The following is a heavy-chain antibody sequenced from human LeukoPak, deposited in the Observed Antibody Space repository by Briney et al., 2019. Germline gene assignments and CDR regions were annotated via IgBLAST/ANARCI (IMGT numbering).Heavy chain of an antibody. D-gene: IGHD3-10*01. J-gene: IGHJ4*02. Sequence: ASVKVSCKASGYTFTSYYMHWVRQAPGQGLEWMGIINPSGGSTSYAQKFQGRVTITADESTSTAYMELSSLRSEDTAVYYCARDEVKQYYYGSGSPFDYWGQGTLITVSS. CDR2: INPSGGST. CDR1: GYTFTSYY. V-gene: IGHV1-46*01. CDR3: ARDEVKQYYYGSGSPFDY.